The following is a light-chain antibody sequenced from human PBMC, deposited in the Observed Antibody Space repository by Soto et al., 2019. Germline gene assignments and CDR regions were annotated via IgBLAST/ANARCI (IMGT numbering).Light chain of an antibody. J-gene: IGLJ2*01. CDR2: SNN. V-gene: IGLV1-47*02. Sequence: QSVLTQPPSASATPGQRVSISCSGSRSNIGSNYVYWYQQLPGAAPRLLMYSNNQRPSGVPGRFSVSKSGTSASLAISGLRSEDEADYYCSSYTGSNDVVFGGGTKLTVL. CDR3: SSYTGSNDVV. CDR1: RSNIGSNY.